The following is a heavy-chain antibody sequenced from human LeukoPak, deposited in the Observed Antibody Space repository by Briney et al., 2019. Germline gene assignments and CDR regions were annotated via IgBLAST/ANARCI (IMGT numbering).Heavy chain of an antibody. CDR3: ARDLRWGDGYTPSYYYYGMDV. J-gene: IGHJ6*02. V-gene: IGHV3-21*01. CDR2: ISSSSTYI. D-gene: IGHD5-24*01. CDR1: GSTFSSYN. Sequence: KPGGSLRLSCAASGSTFSSYNMNWVRQAPGKGLEWVSSISSSSTYIYYADSVRGRFTISRDNSKNTLYLQMNSLRAEDTAVYYCARDLRWGDGYTPSYYYYGMDVWGQGTTVTVSS.